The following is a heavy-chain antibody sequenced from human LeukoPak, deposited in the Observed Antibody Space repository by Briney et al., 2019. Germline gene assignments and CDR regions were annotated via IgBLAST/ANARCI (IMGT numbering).Heavy chain of an antibody. D-gene: IGHD3-10*01. V-gene: IGHV3-30-3*01. CDR1: GFTFSSHG. CDR2: ISYDGSSE. Sequence: QPGRSLRLSCGASGFTFSSHGMHWVRQAPGKGLEWVAVISYDGSSESYADPVKGRFTISRDNSRNTVYLQMNSLRDEDTAVYYCATTYAGSGSYSFDYWGQGTLVTVSS. J-gene: IGHJ4*02. CDR3: ATTYAGSGSYSFDY.